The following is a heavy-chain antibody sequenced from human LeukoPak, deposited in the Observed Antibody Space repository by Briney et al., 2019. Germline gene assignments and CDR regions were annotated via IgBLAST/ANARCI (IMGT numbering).Heavy chain of an antibody. CDR1: GITLSNYG. CDR3: AKRGIVIRVILVGFHKEAYYFDS. D-gene: IGHD3-16*01. Sequence: GGSLTLSCAVSGITLSNYGMSWVRQAPGKGLEWVAGISGSGGSTNYADSVKGRFTISRDNPKNTLFLQMNSLRAEDTAVYFCAKRGIVIRVILVGFHKEAYYFDSWGQGALVTVSS. J-gene: IGHJ4*02. V-gene: IGHV3-23*01. CDR2: ISGSGGST.